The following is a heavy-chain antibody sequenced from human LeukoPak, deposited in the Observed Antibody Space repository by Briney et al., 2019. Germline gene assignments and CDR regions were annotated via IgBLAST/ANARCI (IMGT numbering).Heavy chain of an antibody. Sequence: GGSLRLSCAATGFTFSSDAMSWVRQAPGKGLEWVSAISGSGGSTYYADSVKGRFTISRDNSKNTLYLQMNSLRAEDTAVYYCAKVSGIVVVVAATVDYWGQGTLVTVS. CDR3: AKVSGIVVVVAATVDY. V-gene: IGHV3-23*01. D-gene: IGHD2-15*01. J-gene: IGHJ4*02. CDR2: ISGSGGST. CDR1: GFTFSSDA.